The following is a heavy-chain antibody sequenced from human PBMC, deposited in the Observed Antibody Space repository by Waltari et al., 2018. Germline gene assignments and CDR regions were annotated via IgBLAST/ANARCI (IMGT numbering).Heavy chain of an antibody. V-gene: IGHV4-34*01. CDR1: GGSFSGYY. CDR2: INQSGTP. D-gene: IGHD6-19*01. CDR3: ARAQPLPHYSSGWYDY. Sequence: QVQLQQWGAGLLKPSETLSLTCAVYGGSFSGYYWSWIRQPPGKGLEWIGEINQSGTPNYNPSLKSRVTISVDTSKNQFSLRLSSVTAADTAVYYCARAQPLPHYSSGWYDYWGQGTLVTVSS. J-gene: IGHJ4*02.